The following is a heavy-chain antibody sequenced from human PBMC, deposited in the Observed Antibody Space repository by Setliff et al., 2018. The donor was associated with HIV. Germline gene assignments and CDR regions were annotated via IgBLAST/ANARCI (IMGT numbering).Heavy chain of an antibody. CDR1: DGSINSDGYY. V-gene: IGHV4-61*09. J-gene: IGHJ3*02. Sequence: PSETLSLTCTVSDGSINSDGYYWTWIRQPAGQGLEWIGHISTSGSTRYNPSLKSRVTISVDTSRSQFSLKLNSVTAADTAVYYCATRGASSSWYFGDAFHIWGHGTLVTVSS. CDR2: ISTSGST. D-gene: IGHD6-13*01. CDR3: ATRGASSSWYFGDAFHI.